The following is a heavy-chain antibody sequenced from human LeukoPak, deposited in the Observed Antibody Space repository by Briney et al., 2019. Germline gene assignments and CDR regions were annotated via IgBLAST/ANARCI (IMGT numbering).Heavy chain of an antibody. D-gene: IGHD3-3*01. CDR1: GGSINSTYY. CDR2: IYYSGST. Sequence: SETLSLTCTDSGGSINSTYYWGWIRQPPGRGLEWIGSIYYSGSTFYNPSLQSRVTISVDTSKSQFSLRLTSVTASDTAVYFCARLLWNGEDYWGQETLVTVSS. J-gene: IGHJ4*02. V-gene: IGHV4-39*01. CDR3: ARLLWNGEDY.